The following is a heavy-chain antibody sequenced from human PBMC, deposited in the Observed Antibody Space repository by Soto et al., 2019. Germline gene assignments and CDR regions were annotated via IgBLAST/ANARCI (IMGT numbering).Heavy chain of an antibody. CDR3: ARDDYYGSNMYGMDV. CDR2: IYSGGGK. J-gene: IGHJ6*02. V-gene: IGHV3-53*01. D-gene: IGHD3-10*01. Sequence: GGSLRLSCAASGLTVSSNYMSWVRQAPGKGLEWVSVIYSGGGKFYAESVKGRFAISRDNSKNTLYLQMNSLRAEDTAVYYCARDDYYGSNMYGMDVWGQGTTVTVSS. CDR1: GLTVSSNY.